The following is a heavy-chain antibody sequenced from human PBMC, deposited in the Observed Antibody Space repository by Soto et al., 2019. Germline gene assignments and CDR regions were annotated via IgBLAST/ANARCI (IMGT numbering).Heavy chain of an antibody. CDR2: IKQDGSEK. D-gene: IGHD6-13*01. CDR1: GFTFSSFW. J-gene: IGHJ4*02. Sequence: GGSLRLSCAASGFTFSSFWMSWVRQAPGKGLEWVANIKQDGSEKYYVDSVKGRLTISRDNAKNSLYLQMNSLRAEDTALYYCAKDIRHIAAAGPFDYWGQGTLVTVSS. CDR3: AKDIRHIAAAGPFDY. V-gene: IGHV3-7*03.